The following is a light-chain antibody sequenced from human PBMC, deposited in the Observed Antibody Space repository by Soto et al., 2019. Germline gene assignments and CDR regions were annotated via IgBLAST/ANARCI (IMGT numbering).Light chain of an antibody. CDR3: QQYNNWPPWT. CDR1: QSVSRN. J-gene: IGKJ1*01. CDR2: GAS. V-gene: IGKV3-15*01. Sequence: EIVMTQSPATLSVSPGERATISCRASQSVSRNLAWYQQKPGHAPRLLIYGASTRATGIPARFSGSGSGTEFNLTISSLQSEDFAVYYCQQYNNWPPWTFGQGTKVELK.